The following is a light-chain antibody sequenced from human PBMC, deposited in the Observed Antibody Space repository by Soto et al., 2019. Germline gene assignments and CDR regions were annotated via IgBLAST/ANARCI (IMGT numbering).Light chain of an antibody. CDR2: GAS. J-gene: IGKJ1*01. CDR3: QQYNNWPRT. Sequence: EIVMTQSPATLSVSPGERATLSCRASQGVNNYLAWYQHKPGQASRLLIYGASTRATGIPARFSGSASGTEFTLTISSLQSEDFAVYYCQQYNNWPRTFGQGTKVEIK. V-gene: IGKV3-15*01. CDR1: QGVNNY.